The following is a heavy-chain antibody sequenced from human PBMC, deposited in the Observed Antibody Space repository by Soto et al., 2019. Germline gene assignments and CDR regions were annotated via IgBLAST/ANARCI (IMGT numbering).Heavy chain of an antibody. D-gene: IGHD2-15*01. J-gene: IGHJ4*02. CDR1: GGSISINSHS. Sequence: QLQLQESDPGLVQPSETLSLTCTVSGGSISINSHSWDWIRQPPGRGLEWIATIYYGGSTHYNPSLKSRVTIPVDTSKSQISLKLSFVTAADTAVYYCARRYCSGGLCYFFDYWGRGTLVTVSS. CDR2: IYYGGST. V-gene: IGHV4-39*01. CDR3: ARRYCSGGLCYFFDY.